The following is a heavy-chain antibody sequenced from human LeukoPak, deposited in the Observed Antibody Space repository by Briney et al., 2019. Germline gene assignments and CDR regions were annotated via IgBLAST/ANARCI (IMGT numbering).Heavy chain of an antibody. J-gene: IGHJ4*02. CDR1: GFTFSSYE. CDR3: ARDLRFLEWLLPLDY. D-gene: IGHD3-3*01. V-gene: IGHV3-21*01. CDR2: ISSSSSYI. Sequence: GGSLRLSCAASGFTFSSYEMNWVRQAPGKGLEWVSSISSSSSYIYYADSVKGRFTISRDNAKNSLYLQMNSLRAEDTAVYYCARDLRFLEWLLPLDYWGQGTLVTVSS.